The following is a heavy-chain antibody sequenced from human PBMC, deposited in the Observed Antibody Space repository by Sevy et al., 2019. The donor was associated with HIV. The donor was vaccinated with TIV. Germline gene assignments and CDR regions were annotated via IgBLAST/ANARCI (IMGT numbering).Heavy chain of an antibody. D-gene: IGHD2-15*01. J-gene: IGHJ3*02. V-gene: IGHV3-11*01. CDR1: GFIFSDYY. CDR3: AREAIVSPEAFDI. Sequence: GESQRLSCAASGFIFSDYYMNWIRQAPGKGLEWVSYISSTSGSDIYYADSVKGRFTISRDNAKNSLYLQMNSLRAEDTAVYYCAREAIVSPEAFDIWGQGTMVTVSS. CDR2: ISSTSGSDI.